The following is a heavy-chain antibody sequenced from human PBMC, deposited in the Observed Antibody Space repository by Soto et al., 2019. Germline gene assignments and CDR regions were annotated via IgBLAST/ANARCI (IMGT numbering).Heavy chain of an antibody. Sequence: QVQLQESGPGLVKPSETLSLTCTVSGGSISSYYWSWVRQPPGKGLEWIGYIYYSGSTNYNPSLKIRVTKSVDTSKNQFSLKLSSVTAADTAVYFCARIYCSSIRCSSHFDYWGQGTLVTVSS. D-gene: IGHD2-2*01. J-gene: IGHJ4*02. CDR3: ARIYCSSIRCSSHFDY. CDR1: GGSISSYY. V-gene: IGHV4-59*08. CDR2: IYYSGST.